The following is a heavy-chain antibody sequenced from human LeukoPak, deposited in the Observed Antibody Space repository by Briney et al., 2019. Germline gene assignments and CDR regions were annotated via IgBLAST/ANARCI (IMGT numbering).Heavy chain of an antibody. D-gene: IGHD6-13*01. CDR1: GGSISSYY. Sequence: SETLSLTCTVSGGSISSYYWSWIRQPPGKGLEWIGYIYTSASTNYNPSLKSRVTISVDTSKNKFSLKLSSVTAADTAVYDCARRSCYMDVWGKGTTVTVSS. CDR2: IYTSAST. CDR3: ARRSCYMDV. V-gene: IGHV4-4*09. J-gene: IGHJ6*03.